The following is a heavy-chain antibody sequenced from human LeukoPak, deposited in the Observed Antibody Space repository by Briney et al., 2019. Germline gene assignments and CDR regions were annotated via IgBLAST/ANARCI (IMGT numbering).Heavy chain of an antibody. J-gene: IGHJ4*02. V-gene: IGHV4-59*12. CDR3: ARADVNYGDYVWLRSPFDY. CDR2: IYYSGTT. Sequence: SETLSLTCTVSGGSISSYYWSWIRQPPGKGLEWIGYIYYSGTTYYNPSLKSRVTISIDASKNQFSLKLSSVSAADTAVYYCARADVNYGDYVWLRSPFDYWGQGTLVTVSS. CDR1: GGSISSYY. D-gene: IGHD4-17*01.